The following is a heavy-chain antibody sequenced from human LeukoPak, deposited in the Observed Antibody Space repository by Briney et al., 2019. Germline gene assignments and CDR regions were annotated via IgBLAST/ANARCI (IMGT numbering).Heavy chain of an antibody. V-gene: IGHV3-43*01. CDR1: GFTFDDYT. CDR2: ISWDGGST. Sequence: GGSLRLSCAASGFTFDDYTMHWVRQAPGKGLEWVSLISWDGGSTYYADSVKGRFTISRDNSKNSLYLQMNSLRTEDTALYYCAKDHDGTQYFQHWGQGTLVTVSS. CDR3: AKDHDGTQYFQH. D-gene: IGHD1-14*01. J-gene: IGHJ1*01.